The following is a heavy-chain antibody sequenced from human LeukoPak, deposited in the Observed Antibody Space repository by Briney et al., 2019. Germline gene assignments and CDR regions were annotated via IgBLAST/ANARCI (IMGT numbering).Heavy chain of an antibody. CDR3: AGSVVVTAMRYYYYMDV. V-gene: IGHV1-46*01. CDR2: ISPSGGST. D-gene: IGHD2-21*02. CDR1: GYTFTSNY. J-gene: IGHJ6*03. Sequence: ASVKVSCKAFGYTFTSNYMHWVRQAPGQGPEWMGVISPSGGSTTYAQKFQGRVTITADKSTSTAYMELSSLRSEDTAVYYCAGSVVVTAMRYYYYMDVWGKGTTVTVSS.